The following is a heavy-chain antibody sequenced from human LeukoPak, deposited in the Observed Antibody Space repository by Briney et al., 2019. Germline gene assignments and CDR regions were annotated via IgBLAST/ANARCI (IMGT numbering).Heavy chain of an antibody. D-gene: IGHD6-6*01. CDR3: ARDMIAARPNWFDP. Sequence: GASVKVSCKASGYSFTTYGISGVRQAPGQGLEWMGWISAYNGNTNYAQKLQGRVTMTTDTSTSTAYMESRRLRYDDTAVYYCARDMIAARPNWFDPWGQGTRVTVSS. J-gene: IGHJ5*02. V-gene: IGHV1-18*01. CDR1: GYSFTTYG. CDR2: ISAYNGNT.